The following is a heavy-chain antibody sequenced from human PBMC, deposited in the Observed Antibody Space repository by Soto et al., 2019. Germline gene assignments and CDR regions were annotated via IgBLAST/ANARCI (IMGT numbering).Heavy chain of an antibody. Sequence: LRLQESGPGLVKPSETLSLTCTVSGDSISRSRYYWGWIRQSPGKGLEWIGSIYYSGSTYYNLSLKSRITMSIDTSKSQFSLNLSSVTAADTAVYYCATEGGIVDANWFGPWGQGIWVTVSA. D-gene: IGHD2-8*01. CDR1: GDSISRSRYY. CDR2: IYYSGST. V-gene: IGHV4-39*02. CDR3: ATEGGIVDANWFGP. J-gene: IGHJ5*02.